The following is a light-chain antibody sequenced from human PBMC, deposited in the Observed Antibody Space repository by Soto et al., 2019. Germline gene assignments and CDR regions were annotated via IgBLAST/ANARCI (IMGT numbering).Light chain of an antibody. CDR1: QSVSSSY. J-gene: IGKJ4*01. Sequence: EIVLTQSPGTLSLSPGERATLSCRASQSVSSSYLAWYQQKPGQAPRLLIYGASSRATGIPDRFSASGSGXXXXXXXXXLEPEDFAVYYCQQYGSSPLTFGGGTKVEIK. CDR3: QQYGSSPLT. CDR2: GAS. V-gene: IGKV3-20*01.